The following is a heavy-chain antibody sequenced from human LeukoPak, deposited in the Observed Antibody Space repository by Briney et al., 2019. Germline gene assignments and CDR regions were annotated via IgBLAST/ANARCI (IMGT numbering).Heavy chain of an antibody. Sequence: GGPLRLSCVASGFTFDDYAMHWVRQAPGKGLEWVSGISWNSGSIGYADSVKGRFTISRDNAKNSLYLQMNSLRAEDTALYYCAKDYDVLTGKYVGYFDYWGQGTLVTVSS. D-gene: IGHD3-9*01. CDR3: AKDYDVLTGKYVGYFDY. CDR1: GFTFDDYA. J-gene: IGHJ4*03. CDR2: ISWNSGSI. V-gene: IGHV3-9*01.